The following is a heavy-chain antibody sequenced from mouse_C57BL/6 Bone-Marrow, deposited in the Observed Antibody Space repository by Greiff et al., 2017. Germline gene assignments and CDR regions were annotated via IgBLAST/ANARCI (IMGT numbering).Heavy chain of an antibody. Sequence: VQLQQSGAELVKPGASVKMSCKASGYTFTSYWITWVKQRPGQGLEWIGDIYPGSGSTNYNEKFKSKATLTVDTSSSTAYMQLRSLTSEDSAVFYCARRIRGYFDYWGKGTTLTVSS. CDR1: GYTFTSYW. CDR3: ARRIRGYFDY. V-gene: IGHV1-55*01. CDR2: IYPGSGST. J-gene: IGHJ2*01.